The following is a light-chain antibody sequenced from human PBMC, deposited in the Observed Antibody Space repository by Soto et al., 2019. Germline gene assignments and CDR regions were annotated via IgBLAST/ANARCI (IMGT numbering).Light chain of an antibody. V-gene: IGKV3-20*01. Sequence: EVVLTQSPGTLSLSPGERATLSCRASQSITGSYLAWYRQKPGQSPRLLIYGASTRATGIPDRFSASGSGTDFTLSISRLEPEDFAVYYCQQYDNSPWPFGQGTKVEIK. CDR1: QSITGSY. CDR2: GAS. CDR3: QQYDNSPWP. J-gene: IGKJ1*01.